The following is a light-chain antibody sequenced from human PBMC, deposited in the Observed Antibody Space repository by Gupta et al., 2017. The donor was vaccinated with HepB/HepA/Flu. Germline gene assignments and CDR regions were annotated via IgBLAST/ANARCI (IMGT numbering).Light chain of an antibody. CDR1: QSVSNY. CDR3: QQRSNWPEWT. CDR2: DAS. Sequence: EIVLTQSPATLFLSPGERATLSCRASQSVSNYLAWYQQKPGQAPRLLIYDASNRATGSPARFSGSGSGTDFTLTISSLEPEDFAVYYCQQRSNWPEWTFGQGTKVEIK. J-gene: IGKJ1*01. V-gene: IGKV3-11*01.